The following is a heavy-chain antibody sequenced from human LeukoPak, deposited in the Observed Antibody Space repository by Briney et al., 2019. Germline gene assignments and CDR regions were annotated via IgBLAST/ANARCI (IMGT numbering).Heavy chain of an antibody. V-gene: IGHV3-23*01. CDR1: GFTFRSYA. J-gene: IGHJ4*02. CDR2: ISGSGGRT. CDR3: AKDASYYPSLDY. D-gene: IGHD1-26*01. Sequence: GGSLRLCCAASGFTFRSYAMGWVRRAPGKGVGWVSAISGSGGRTYYADSVKGRFTISRDNSKNTLYLQMNSLRAEDTAVYYCAKDASYYPSLDYWGQGTLVTVSS.